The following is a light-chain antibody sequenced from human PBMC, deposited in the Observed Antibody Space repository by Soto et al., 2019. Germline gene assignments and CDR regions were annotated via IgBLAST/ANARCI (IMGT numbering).Light chain of an antibody. V-gene: IGKV3-15*01. CDR3: QQYNNWPRT. CDR2: GAS. Sequence: EIVMTQSPATLSVSPGERATLSCRANQSVSSNLAWYQQKPGQAPRLLIYGASTRATGIPARFSGSGSGTEFTLTISSLQSEDVAVYYCQQYNNWPRTFGQGTKVDIK. CDR1: QSVSSN. J-gene: IGKJ1*01.